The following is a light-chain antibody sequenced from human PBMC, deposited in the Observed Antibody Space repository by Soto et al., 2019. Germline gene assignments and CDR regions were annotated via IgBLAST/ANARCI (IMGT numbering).Light chain of an antibody. Sequence: EIVLTQSPGTLSLSPGQRATLSCRASQSVSSNYLAWFQQKPGQAPRLLIYGASSRATGIPDRFSGRGSGTDFTLIISRLEPEDFAVYYCQQFAGSFGGGTKV. J-gene: IGKJ4*02. CDR2: GAS. V-gene: IGKV3-20*01. CDR3: QQFAGS. CDR1: QSVSSNY.